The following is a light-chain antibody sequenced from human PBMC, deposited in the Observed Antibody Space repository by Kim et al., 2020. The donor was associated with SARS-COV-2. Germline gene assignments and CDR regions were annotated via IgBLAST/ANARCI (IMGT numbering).Light chain of an antibody. Sequence: QSALTQPASVSGSPEQSITISCTGTSSDVGGYNYVSWYQQHPDKAPKLMIYDVTKRPSGASNRFSGSKSGNTASLTISGLQAEDEADYYCTSYTSSSTWVFGGGTQLTVL. J-gene: IGLJ3*02. CDR3: TSYTSSSTWV. CDR1: SSDVGGYNY. CDR2: DVT. V-gene: IGLV2-14*01.